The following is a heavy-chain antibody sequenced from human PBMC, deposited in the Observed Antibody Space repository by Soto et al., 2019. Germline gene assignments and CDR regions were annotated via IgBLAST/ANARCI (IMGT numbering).Heavy chain of an antibody. J-gene: IGHJ4*02. CDR1: GFTFSSYA. V-gene: IGHV3-23*01. Sequence: GGSLRLSCAASGFTFSSYAMSWVRQAPGKGLEWVSAISGSGGSTYYADSVKGRFTISRDNSKNTLYLQMNSLRAEDTAVYYCAKGGYAGQFLKGVPATAVYWGQGTLVTVSS. CDR3: AKGGYAGQFLKGVPATAVY. D-gene: IGHD2-2*01. CDR2: ISGSGGST.